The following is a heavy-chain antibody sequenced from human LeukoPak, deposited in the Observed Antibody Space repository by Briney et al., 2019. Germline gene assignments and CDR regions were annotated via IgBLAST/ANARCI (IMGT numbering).Heavy chain of an antibody. CDR1: GYSISSGYY. CDR3: AREDYYYYMDV. J-gene: IGHJ6*03. V-gene: IGHV4-38-2*02. Sequence: SETLSLTCTVSGYSISSGYYWAWIRQPPGKGLEWIGSFYYRGNTYYNASLKSRVTISVDTSKNRFSLKLSSVTAADTAVYYCAREDYYYYMDVWGKGTTVTISS. CDR2: FYYRGNT.